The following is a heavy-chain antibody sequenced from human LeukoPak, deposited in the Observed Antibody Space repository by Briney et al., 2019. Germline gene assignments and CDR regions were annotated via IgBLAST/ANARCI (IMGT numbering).Heavy chain of an antibody. D-gene: IGHD3-22*01. V-gene: IGHV3-74*01. CDR1: GFTFSSYW. J-gene: IGHJ2*01. CDR3: ARVDVNYYDSSGSSVFDL. Sequence: GGSLRLSCAASGFTFSSYWMHWVRQAPGKGLVWVSRINSDGSSTSYADSVKGRFTISRDNAKNTLYLQMNSLRAEDTAVYYCARVDVNYYDSSGSSVFDLWGRGTLVTVSS. CDR2: INSDGSST.